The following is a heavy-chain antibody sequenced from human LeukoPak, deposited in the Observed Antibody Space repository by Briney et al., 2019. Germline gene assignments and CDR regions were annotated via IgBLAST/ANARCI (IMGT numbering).Heavy chain of an antibody. CDR1: SYG. D-gene: IGHD3-10*01. CDR2: ISAYNGNT. Sequence: SYGISWXRQAPXXGXXWXXXISAYNGNTNYAQKLQGRVTMTTDTSTSTAYMELRSLRSDDTAVYYCARDFGSEGELLPTDYWGQGTLVTVSS. V-gene: IGHV1-18*04. CDR3: ARDFGSEGELLPTDY. J-gene: IGHJ4*02.